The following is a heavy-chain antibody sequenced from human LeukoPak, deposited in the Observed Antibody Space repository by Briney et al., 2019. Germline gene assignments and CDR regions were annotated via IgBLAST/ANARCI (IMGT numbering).Heavy chain of an antibody. J-gene: IGHJ3*02. V-gene: IGHV1-2*02. Sequence: ASVKVSCKASGYTLTGYYMHWVRQAPGQGLEWMGWINPNSGGTNYAQKFQGRVTMTRDTSISTAYMELSRLRSDDTAVYYCARDGMVQGVYDAFDIWGQGTMVTVSS. CDR3: ARDGMVQGVYDAFDI. CDR1: GYTLTGYY. CDR2: INPNSGGT. D-gene: IGHD3-10*01.